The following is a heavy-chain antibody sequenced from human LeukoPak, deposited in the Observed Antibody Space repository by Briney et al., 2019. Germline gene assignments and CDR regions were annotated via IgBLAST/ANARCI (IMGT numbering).Heavy chain of an antibody. CDR3: AIVSAYNYGFDY. J-gene: IGHJ4*02. V-gene: IGHV4-61*02. CDR1: GGSISSGSYY. D-gene: IGHD5-18*01. CDR2: IYHSGTT. Sequence: SQTLSLTCTVSGGSISSGSYYWSWIRQPAGKGLEWIGSIYHSGTTYYNPSLKSRVTVSVDTSKNQFSLKLTSVTAADTAMYYCAIVSAYNYGFDYWGQGTLVTVSS.